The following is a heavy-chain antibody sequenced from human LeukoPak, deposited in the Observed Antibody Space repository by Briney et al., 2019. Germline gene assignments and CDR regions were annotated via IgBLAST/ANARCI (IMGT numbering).Heavy chain of an antibody. D-gene: IGHD3-22*01. J-gene: IGHJ4*02. V-gene: IGHV4-4*07. Sequence: PSETLSLTCTVSGGSISSYYWSWIRQPAGKGLEWIGRIYTSGSTNYNPSLKSRVTMSVGTSKNQFSLKLSSVTAADTAVYYCARAAYYYDSSGYTSFDYWGQGTLVTVSS. CDR1: GGSISSYY. CDR2: IYTSGST. CDR3: ARAAYYYDSSGYTSFDY.